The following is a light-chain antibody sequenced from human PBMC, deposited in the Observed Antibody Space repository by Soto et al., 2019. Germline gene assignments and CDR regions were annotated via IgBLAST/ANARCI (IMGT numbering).Light chain of an antibody. CDR2: GAS. CDR1: QSVSSN. J-gene: IGKJ1*01. Sequence: EIVMTQSPATLSASPGERATLSCRASQSVSSNLAWYQQKPGQAPRLLIYGASTRATGIPARFSGSGSGTEFTLTISSLQSEDFAVYYCQQYNNWPRTFGHGTKVEIK. V-gene: IGKV3-15*01. CDR3: QQYNNWPRT.